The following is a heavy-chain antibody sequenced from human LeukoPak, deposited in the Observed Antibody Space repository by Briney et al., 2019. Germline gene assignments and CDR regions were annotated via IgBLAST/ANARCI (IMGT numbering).Heavy chain of an antibody. CDR2: IYYSGST. CDR1: GGSFSGYY. Sequence: SETLSLTCAVYGGSFSGYYWNWIRQPPGKGREWIGYIYYSGSTNYNPSLKSRVTISVDTSKNQFSLKLSSVTAADTAVYYCARAAYSGSYHSDYWGQGTLVTVSS. CDR3: ARAAYSGSYHSDY. J-gene: IGHJ4*02. V-gene: IGHV4-59*01. D-gene: IGHD1-26*01.